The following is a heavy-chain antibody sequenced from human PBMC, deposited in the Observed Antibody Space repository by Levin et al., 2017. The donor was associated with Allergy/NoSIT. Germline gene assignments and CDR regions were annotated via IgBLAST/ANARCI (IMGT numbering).Heavy chain of an antibody. J-gene: IGHJ2*01. Sequence: ASVKVSCKTSGYTFSFYGITWMRQAPGQGLEWMGWISGYNGNTNYARKFQDRVTMTTDTSTSTAYMELRSLRSDDTAVYYCTRDPYGNRYFDLWGRGTLVTVSS. CDR2: ISGYNGNT. CDR3: TRDPYGNRYFDL. D-gene: IGHD4-11*01. CDR1: GYTFSFYG. V-gene: IGHV1-18*01.